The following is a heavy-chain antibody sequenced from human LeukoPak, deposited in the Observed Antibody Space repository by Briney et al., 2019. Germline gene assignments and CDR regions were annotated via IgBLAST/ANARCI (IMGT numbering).Heavy chain of an antibody. D-gene: IGHD5-12*01. CDR3: VREEARSAYDWGAAFDV. V-gene: IGHV3-20*04. CDR2: INWNDFDP. CDR1: GFNFDDYG. J-gene: IGHJ3*01. Sequence: GGSLRLSCAASGFNFDDYGMAWLRQAPGKGLQWGTSINWNDFDPIYTDPVKGRLTISRDNGKNSLFLEINSLRVDDTAVYYWVREEARSAYDWGAAFDVWGQGTLVTVSS.